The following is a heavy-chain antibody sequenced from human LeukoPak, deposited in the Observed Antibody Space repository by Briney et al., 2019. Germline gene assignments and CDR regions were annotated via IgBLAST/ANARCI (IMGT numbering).Heavy chain of an antibody. CDR2: IYYSGST. CDR1: GGSISSGGYY. V-gene: IGHV4-31*03. D-gene: IGHD3-22*01. CDR3: ARGPVIGDGYFDY. Sequence: TLSLTCTVSGGSISSGGYYWSWIRQHPGKGLEWIGYIYYSGSTYYNPSLKSRVTISVDTSKNQFSLKLSSVTAADTAVYYCARGPVIGDGYFDYWGQGTLVTVSS. J-gene: IGHJ4*02.